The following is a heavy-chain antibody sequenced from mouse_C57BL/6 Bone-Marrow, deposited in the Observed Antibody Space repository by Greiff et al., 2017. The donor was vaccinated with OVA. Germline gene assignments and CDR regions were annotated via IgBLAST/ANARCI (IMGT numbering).Heavy chain of an antibody. CDR3: ARRGYSFFAY. V-gene: IGHV1-54*01. CDR1: GYAFTNYL. J-gene: IGHJ3*01. D-gene: IGHD2-3*01. Sequence: QVKLQQSGAELVRPGTSVKVSCKASGYAFTNYLIEWVKQRPGQGLEWIGVISPGSGGTNYHEKFKGKATLTADKSNSTAYMQLSSLTSEDSAVDCCARRGYSFFAYWGQGTLVTVSA. CDR2: ISPGSGGT.